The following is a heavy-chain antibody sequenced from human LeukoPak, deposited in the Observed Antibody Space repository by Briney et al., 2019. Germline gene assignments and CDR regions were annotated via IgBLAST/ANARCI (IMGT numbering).Heavy chain of an antibody. D-gene: IGHD3-10*01. J-gene: IGHJ4*02. CDR2: IGTAGDT. CDR3: ARSRLYGSGSYHDY. Sequence: HPGGSLRLSCAASGFTFSGDDMHWLRQATGKGLEWVSGIGTAGDTYYSGSVQGRFTISRDNARNSLYLQMNSLRAGDTAVYYCARSRLYGSGSYHDYWGQGTLVTVSS. V-gene: IGHV3-13*01. CDR1: GFTFSGDD.